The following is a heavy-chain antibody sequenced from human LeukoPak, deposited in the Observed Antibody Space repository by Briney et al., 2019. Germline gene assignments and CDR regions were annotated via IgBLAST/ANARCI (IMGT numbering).Heavy chain of an antibody. D-gene: IGHD3-22*01. J-gene: IGHJ5*02. CDR3: ARGDVLDRSLYNLFDP. Sequence: GASVIVSSKASGYTFTIYDIHWVRQAHGQGMEWMGIINPYHGTTTYAHQFHGRVTMTRDTSTSTVYIELSSLRSEDTALYYCARGDVLDRSLYNLFDPWVQGTLVIVSS. V-gene: IGHV1-46*01. CDR1: GYTFTIYD. CDR2: INPYHGTT.